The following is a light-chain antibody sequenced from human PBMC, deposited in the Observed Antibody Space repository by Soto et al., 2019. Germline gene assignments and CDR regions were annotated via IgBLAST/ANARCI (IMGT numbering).Light chain of an antibody. CDR2: GAS. J-gene: IGKJ1*01. CDR1: QSVSSSY. V-gene: IGKV3-20*01. Sequence: EIVLTQSPGTLSLSPGERATLSCRASQSVSSSYLAWYQQKPGQAPRLLIYGASSRATGIPDRFSGSGSGTDFTLTITRLEPEDFAVYYCHQYDSSPGTFGQGTKVDIK. CDR3: HQYDSSPGT.